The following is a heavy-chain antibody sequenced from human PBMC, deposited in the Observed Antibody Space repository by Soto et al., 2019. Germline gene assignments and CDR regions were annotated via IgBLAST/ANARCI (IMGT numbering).Heavy chain of an antibody. D-gene: IGHD3-22*01. CDR3: ARDPGYYDSSGYFDY. Sequence: QVQLVESGGGLVKPGGSLRLSCAASGFTFSDYYMSWIRQAPGKGLEWVSYISSSDNIIYYADSVKGRFTISRDNAQNSLYLQINSLRAEDTAGYYCARDPGYYDSSGYFDYRGQGTLVTVSS. J-gene: IGHJ4*02. CDR2: ISSSDNII. CDR1: GFTFSDYY. V-gene: IGHV3-11*01.